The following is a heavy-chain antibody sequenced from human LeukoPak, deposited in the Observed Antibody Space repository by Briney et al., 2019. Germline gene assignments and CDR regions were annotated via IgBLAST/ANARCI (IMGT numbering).Heavy chain of an antibody. J-gene: IGHJ4*02. CDR2: IYYSGST. D-gene: IGHD5-18*01. CDR1: GGSISSSNYY. CDR3: ARRGAYSFGFIYYFDY. V-gene: IGHV4-39*02. Sequence: SETLSLTCTVSGGSISSSNYYWGWIRQPPGKGLEWIGNIYYSGSTYYIPSLKSRVTISVDTSKTHFSLNLSSVTAADTAVYYCARRGAYSFGFIYYFDYWGQGTLVTVSS.